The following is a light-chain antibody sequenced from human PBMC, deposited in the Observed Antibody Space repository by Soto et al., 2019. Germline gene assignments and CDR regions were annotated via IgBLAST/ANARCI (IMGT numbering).Light chain of an antibody. CDR2: DVS. CDR1: SSDAGSYNL. V-gene: IGLV2-23*02. CDR3: CSYAGSNTYV. J-gene: IGLJ1*01. Sequence: QSVLTQPASVSGSPGQSITISCTGTSSDAGSYNLVSWYQHHPGNAPKLMIYDVSKRTSGVSNRFSGSKSGNTASLTISGLQAEDEADYFCCSYAGSNTYVFGPGTKVTVL.